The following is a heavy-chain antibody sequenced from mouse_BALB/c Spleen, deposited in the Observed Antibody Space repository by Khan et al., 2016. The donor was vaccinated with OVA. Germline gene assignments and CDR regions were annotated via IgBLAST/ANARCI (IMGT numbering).Heavy chain of an antibody. J-gene: IGHJ4*01. V-gene: IGHV2-6-1*01. CDR3: ARQPYYHYYVMDY. CDR2: IWSDGTT. Sequence: VQLKESGPGPVAPLQSLSTTCTISVLSLTNYGVHRVRQPPGKGLEWLVVIWSDGTTTYDSALKSRLTISKDNSKSQVFLKMDSLQTDDTARYYCARQPYYHYYVMDYWGQGTSVTVSS. CDR1: VLSLTNYG. D-gene: IGHD2-10*01.